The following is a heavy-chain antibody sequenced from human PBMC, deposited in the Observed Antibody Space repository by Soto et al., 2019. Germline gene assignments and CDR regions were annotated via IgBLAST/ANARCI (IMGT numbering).Heavy chain of an antibody. V-gene: IGHV3-7*01. D-gene: IGHD5-18*01. Sequence: EVQLVESGGGLVQPGGSLRLSCAASGLTFSIYWMSWVRQAPGKGLEWVANIKQDGSEKYHVDSVKGRFTISRDNAKNSLYLQMNSLRAEDTAVYYCTSPEGYSYGFDYWGQGTLVTVSS. J-gene: IGHJ4*02. CDR3: TSPEGYSYGFDY. CDR1: GLTFSIYW. CDR2: IKQDGSEK.